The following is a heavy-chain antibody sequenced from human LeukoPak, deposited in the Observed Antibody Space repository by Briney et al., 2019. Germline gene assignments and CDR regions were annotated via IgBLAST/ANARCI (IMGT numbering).Heavy chain of an antibody. V-gene: IGHV3-30*02. CDR3: AKGRGGSYFSHAFDI. J-gene: IGHJ3*02. CDR2: IRYDGSNK. Sequence: GGSLRLSCAASGFTFSSYGMHWVRQAPGKGLEWVAFIRYDGSNKYYADSVKGRFTISRDNSKNTLYLQMNSLRAEDTAVYYCAKGRGGSYFSHAFDIWGQGTMVTVSS. CDR1: GFTFSSYG. D-gene: IGHD1-26*01.